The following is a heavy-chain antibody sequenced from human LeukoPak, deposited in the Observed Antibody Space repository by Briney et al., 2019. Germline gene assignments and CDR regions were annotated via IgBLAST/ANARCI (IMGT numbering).Heavy chain of an antibody. CDR3: ARDRTAYNGVAGGFDS. D-gene: IGHD2-8*01. V-gene: IGHV4-34*01. J-gene: IGHJ4*02. Sequence: PSETLSLTCAVYGGSFSGYYWTWIRQPPGKGLEWIGELNHSGDINYNSSLKSRVTISVDTSKNQFSLKLNSVTAADTAVYYCARDRTAYNGVAGGFDSWGQGTLVTVSS. CDR1: GGSFSGYY. CDR2: LNHSGDI.